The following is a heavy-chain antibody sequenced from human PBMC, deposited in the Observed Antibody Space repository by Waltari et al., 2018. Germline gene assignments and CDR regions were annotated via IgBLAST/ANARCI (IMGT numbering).Heavy chain of an antibody. J-gene: IGHJ4*02. V-gene: IGHV3-64*07. CDR3: ARRGSNWSPYDL. D-gene: IGHD6-13*01. Sequence: EVQLVESGGGLVQSGGSLRLSCAASGFIFSDYAMHWVRQAPGKEQEYVSGITGNGYGTYYADSVKGRVSISRDNSKNTLYLQMGSLTVEDTAVYYCARRGSNWSPYDLWGQGTLVTVSS. CDR2: ITGNGYGT. CDR1: GFIFSDYA.